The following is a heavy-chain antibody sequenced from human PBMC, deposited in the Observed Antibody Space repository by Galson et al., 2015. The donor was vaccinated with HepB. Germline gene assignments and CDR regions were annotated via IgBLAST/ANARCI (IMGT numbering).Heavy chain of an antibody. CDR1: GFTFETHS. CDR3: AIAYEMDTLFLGYDAFDI. CDR2: IKRDGGEK. D-gene: IGHD5-24*01. V-gene: IGHV3-7*03. J-gene: IGHJ3*02. Sequence: SLRLSCAASGFTFETHSMTWVRQAPGKGLEWVANIKRDGGEKYYLDSVEGRFTISRDNAKKSLYLQMNNLRAEDTAVYYCAIAYEMDTLFLGYDAFDIRGQGTMVTVSS.